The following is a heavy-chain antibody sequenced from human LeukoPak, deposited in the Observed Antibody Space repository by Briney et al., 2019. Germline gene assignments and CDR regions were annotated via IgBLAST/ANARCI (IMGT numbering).Heavy chain of an antibody. D-gene: IGHD6-13*01. Sequence: ASVKVSCKASGYTFTSYYMHWVRQASGQGLEWMGIINPSGGSTSYAQKFQGRVTITADKSTSTAYMELSSLRSEDTAVYYCARSSIIAAAGPYYFDYWGQGTLVTVSS. CDR2: INPSGGST. CDR3: ARSSIIAAAGPYYFDY. CDR1: GYTFTSYY. J-gene: IGHJ4*02. V-gene: IGHV1-46*01.